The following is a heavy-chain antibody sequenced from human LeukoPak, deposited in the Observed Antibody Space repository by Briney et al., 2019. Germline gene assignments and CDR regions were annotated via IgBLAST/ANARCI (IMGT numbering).Heavy chain of an antibody. Sequence: SETLSLTCTVSGGSISSYYWSWIRQPPGKGLEWIGYIYYSWSTNYNPSLKSRVTISVDTSKNQFSLKLSSVTAADTSVYYCTQDRLYYYDSSGYPGYYYGMDVWGQGTTVTVSS. V-gene: IGHV4-59*01. CDR2: IYYSWST. CDR1: GGSISSYY. D-gene: IGHD3-22*01. CDR3: TQDRLYYYDSSGYPGYYYGMDV. J-gene: IGHJ6*02.